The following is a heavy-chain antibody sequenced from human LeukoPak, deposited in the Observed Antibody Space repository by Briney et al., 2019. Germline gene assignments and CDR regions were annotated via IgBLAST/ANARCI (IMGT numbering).Heavy chain of an antibody. CDR1: GGSFSGYY. V-gene: IGHV4-34*01. CDR3: ARGGRSSSSLNFDF. Sequence: SETLSLTCAVYGGSFSGYYWSWIRQPPGKGLEWIGEINHSGSTNYNPSLKSRVTISVDPSKNQFSLKLSSVTAADTAVYYCARGGRSSSSLNFDFWGQGTLVTVSS. J-gene: IGHJ4*02. D-gene: IGHD6-6*01. CDR2: INHSGST.